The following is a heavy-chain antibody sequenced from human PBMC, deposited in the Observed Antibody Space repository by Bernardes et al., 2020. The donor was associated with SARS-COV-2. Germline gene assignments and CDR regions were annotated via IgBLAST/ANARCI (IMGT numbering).Heavy chain of an antibody. Sequence: ASVKVSCKASGYTFTGYYMHWVRQAPGQGLEWMGWINPNSGGTNYAQKFQGWVTMTRDTSISTAYMELSRLRSDDTAVYYCARSLGYCSSTSCYAYYYYYGKDVWGQGTTVTVSS. V-gene: IGHV1-2*04. D-gene: IGHD2-2*01. CDR1: GYTFTGYY. CDR3: ARSLGYCSSTSCYAYYYYYGKDV. J-gene: IGHJ6*02. CDR2: INPNSGGT.